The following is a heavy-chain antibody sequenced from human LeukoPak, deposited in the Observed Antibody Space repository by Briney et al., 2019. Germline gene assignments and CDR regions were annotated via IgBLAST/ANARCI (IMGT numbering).Heavy chain of an antibody. J-gene: IGHJ4*02. CDR2: INHSGST. CDR1: GGSFSGYH. Sequence: SETLSLTCAVYGGSFSGYHWSWIRQPPGKGLEWIGEINHSGSTNYNPSLKSRVTISVDTSKNQFSLKLSSVTAADTAVYYCARGQHYYDSSGYYPPLGYWGQGTLVTVSS. V-gene: IGHV4-34*01. CDR3: ARGQHYYDSSGYYPPLGY. D-gene: IGHD3-22*01.